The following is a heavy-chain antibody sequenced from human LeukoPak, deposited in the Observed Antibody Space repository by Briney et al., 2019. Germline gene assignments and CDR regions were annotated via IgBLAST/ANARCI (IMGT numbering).Heavy chain of an antibody. D-gene: IGHD4-17*01. CDR1: GGTFSSYA. V-gene: IGHV1-69*04. J-gene: IGHJ6*02. CDR2: IIPILGIA. CDR3: ARDYPTDYYGMDV. Sequence: ASVTVSCKASGGTFSSYAISWVRQAPGQGLEWMGRIIPILGIANYAQKFQGRVTITADKSTSTAYMELSSLRSEDTAVYYCARDYPTDYYGMDVWGQGTTVTVSS.